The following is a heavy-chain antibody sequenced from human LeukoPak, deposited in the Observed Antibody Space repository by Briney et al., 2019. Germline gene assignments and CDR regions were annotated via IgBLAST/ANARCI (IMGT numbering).Heavy chain of an antibody. D-gene: IGHD2-15*01. CDR3: ARSPKRCCPYFDY. CDR2: INHSGST. J-gene: IGHJ4*02. Sequence: SETLSLTCAVYGGSFSGYYWSWIRQPPGKGLEWIGEINHSGSTYYNPSLKSRVIILVDTSKNQFSLKLSSVTVADTAVYYCARSPKRCCPYFDYWGQGTLVTVSS. V-gene: IGHV4-34*09. CDR1: GGSFSGYY.